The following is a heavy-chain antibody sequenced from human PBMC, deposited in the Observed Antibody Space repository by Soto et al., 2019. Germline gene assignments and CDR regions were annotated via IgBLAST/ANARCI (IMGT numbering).Heavy chain of an antibody. CDR2: ISPYIGKT. J-gene: IGHJ6*02. Sequence: ASVKVSCKASGYTFTSYGISWVRQAPGQGLEWMGWISPYIGKTNYAQKFQGRVTMTTDTSTSTAYMELRSRRSEDTPVYYCGKITTGTLFYYYYGMDVWGEGTRVTFS. CDR1: GYTFTSYG. V-gene: IGHV1-18*01. CDR3: GKITTGTLFYYYYGMDV. D-gene: IGHD1-1*01.